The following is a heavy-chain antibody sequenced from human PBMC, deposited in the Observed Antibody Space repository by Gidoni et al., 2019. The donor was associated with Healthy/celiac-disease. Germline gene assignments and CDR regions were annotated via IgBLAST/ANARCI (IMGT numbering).Heavy chain of an antibody. CDR2: ISSSSSYI. D-gene: IGHD4-17*01. J-gene: IGHJ1*01. V-gene: IGHV3-21*01. CDR1: GFTFRSYS. Sequence: EVQLVESGGGVVKPGGSMRLSCAASGFTFRSYSMNWVRQAPGKGLEWVSSISSSSSYIYYADSVKGRFTISRDNAKNALYLQMNSLRAEDTAVYYCARDLDYGDYPPQYFQHWGQGTLVTVSS. CDR3: ARDLDYGDYPPQYFQH.